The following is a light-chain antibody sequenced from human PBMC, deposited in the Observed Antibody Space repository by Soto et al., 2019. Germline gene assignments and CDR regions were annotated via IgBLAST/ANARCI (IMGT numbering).Light chain of an antibody. J-gene: IGKJ1*01. CDR1: QTISSW. CDR2: KAS. Sequence: EIQMTQSPSTLSGSVGDRFTITCLASQTISSWLAWYQQKPGKAPKLLIYKASTLKSGVPSRFSGSGSGTEFTLTISSLQPDDFATYYCQHYNSYSEAFGPGTQVDIK. CDR3: QHYNSYSEA. V-gene: IGKV1-5*03.